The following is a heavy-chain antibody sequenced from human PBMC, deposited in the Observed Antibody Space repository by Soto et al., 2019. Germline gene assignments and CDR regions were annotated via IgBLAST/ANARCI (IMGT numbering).Heavy chain of an antibody. CDR3: ARSPLMNFYDSSGSSYYFDY. CDR2: IYYSGST. Sequence: SETLSLTCTVSGGSISSSTYYWGWIRQPPGKGLEWIGSIYYSGSTSYNPSLKSRVTISVDMSKNQFSLKLSSVTAADTAVYYCARSPLMNFYDSSGSSYYFDYWGQGTLVTVSS. D-gene: IGHD3-22*01. J-gene: IGHJ4*02. CDR1: GGSISSSTYY. V-gene: IGHV4-39*01.